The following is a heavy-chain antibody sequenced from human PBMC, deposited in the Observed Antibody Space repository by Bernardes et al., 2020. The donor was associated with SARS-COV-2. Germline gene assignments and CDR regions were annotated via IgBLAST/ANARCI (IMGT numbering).Heavy chain of an antibody. J-gene: IGHJ4*02. CDR1: GYTFTSYD. Sequence: SVKVSCQASGYTFTSYDINWVRQATGQGLEWMGWMNPNSGNTRYAQKFQGRVTMTRNTPISTAYMKLSSLRSEDTAVYYCARVLAVADYFDYWGQGALVTVSS. CDR3: ARVLAVADYFDY. CDR2: MNPNSGNT. V-gene: IGHV1-8*01. D-gene: IGHD6-19*01.